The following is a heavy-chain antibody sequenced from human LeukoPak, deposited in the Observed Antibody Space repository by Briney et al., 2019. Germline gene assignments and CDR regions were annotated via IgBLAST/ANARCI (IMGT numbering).Heavy chain of an antibody. J-gene: IGHJ4*02. Sequence: GGSLRLSCAASGFTFSDYYMSWIRQAPGKGLEWVSYISSSSSYTNYADSVKGRFTISRDNAKNSLYLQINSLRAEDTAVYYCARGNFRAPNNWGQGTLVTVSS. CDR1: GFTFSDYY. V-gene: IGHV3-11*06. D-gene: IGHD2/OR15-2a*01. CDR2: ISSSSSYT. CDR3: ARGNFRAPNN.